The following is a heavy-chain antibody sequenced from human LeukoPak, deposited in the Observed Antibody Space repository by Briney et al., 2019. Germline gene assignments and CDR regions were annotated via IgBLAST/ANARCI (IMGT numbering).Heavy chain of an antibody. CDR2: ISYDGSYK. V-gene: IGHV3-30-3*01. CDR1: GFTFSSYW. Sequence: GGSLRLSCAASGFTFSSYWMSWVRQAPGKGLEWVAVISYDGSYKYYADSVKGRFTISRDNSKNTLYLQMNSLRAEDTAVYYCARGYYAMDVWGQGTTVTVSS. J-gene: IGHJ6*02. CDR3: ARGYYAMDV.